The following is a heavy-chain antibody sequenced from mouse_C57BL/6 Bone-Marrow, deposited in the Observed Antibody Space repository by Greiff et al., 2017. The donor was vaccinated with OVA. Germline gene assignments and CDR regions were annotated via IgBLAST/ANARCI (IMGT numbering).Heavy chain of an antibody. D-gene: IGHD1-1*01. V-gene: IGHV1-55*01. CDR1: GYTFTSYW. Sequence: QVQLQQPGAELVKPGASVKMSCKASGYTFTSYWITWVKQRPGQGLEWIGDIYPGSGSTNYNEKFKSKATLTVDTSSSTAYMQLSSLTSEDSAVYYCAEESSSYTGFDYWGQGTTLTVSS. J-gene: IGHJ2*01. CDR3: AEESSSYTGFDY. CDR2: IYPGSGST.